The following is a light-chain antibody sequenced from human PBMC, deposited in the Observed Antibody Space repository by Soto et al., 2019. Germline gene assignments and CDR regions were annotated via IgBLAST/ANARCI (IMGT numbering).Light chain of an antibody. J-gene: IGLJ3*02. CDR2: EVS. CDR3: SSYTTSSTWV. V-gene: IGLV2-14*01. Sequence: QSALTQPASVSGSPGQSITISCTGTSSDVGGYNYVSWYQQHPGKAPKLIIYEVSNRPSGVSNRFSGSNSGNTASLTISGLQAEDEADYYCSSYTTSSTWVFGGGTKVTVL. CDR1: SSDVGGYNY.